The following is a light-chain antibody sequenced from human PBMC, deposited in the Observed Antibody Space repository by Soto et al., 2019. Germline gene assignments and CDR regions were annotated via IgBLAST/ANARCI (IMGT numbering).Light chain of an antibody. CDR2: QTS. V-gene: IGKV3-20*01. CDR1: QYINTR. CDR3: QQYGSSLT. Sequence: ELFFTQSPATLSSFPGDRVTLACRASQYINTRLAWYQHRPGQAPRLLIYQTSIRAAGIPARFSASGSGTDFTLTISRLEPEDFAVYYCQQYGSSLTFGQGTRLEI. J-gene: IGKJ5*01.